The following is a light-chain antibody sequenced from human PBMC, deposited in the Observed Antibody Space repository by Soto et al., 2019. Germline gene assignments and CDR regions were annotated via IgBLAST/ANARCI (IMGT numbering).Light chain of an antibody. CDR1: QSVTSSY. J-gene: IGKJ5*01. Sequence: EIVFTQSPGTLSLSPGERATLSCRASQSVTSSYLAWYQQKTGEARRLLMYAASSRATGIPDRFSGSGSGTDFTLTISRLEAEDFEVYYCQQSSSSPITFGQGTRLEIK. CDR3: QQSSSSPIT. V-gene: IGKV3-20*01. CDR2: AAS.